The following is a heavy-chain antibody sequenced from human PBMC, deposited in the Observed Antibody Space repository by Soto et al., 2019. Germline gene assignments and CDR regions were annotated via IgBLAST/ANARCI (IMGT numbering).Heavy chain of an antibody. Sequence: QVQLVQSGAEVKKPGASVKVSCKASGYTFTNYGIIWVRQAPGQGLEWMGWINTYNGNTNYAQNLQGRGTFTTDTSTSTAYMELRPLRSDDTAMYYCARAGQYRSINYGLHTFDYGSQGNMVTVSS. CDR3: ARAGQYRSINYGLHTFDY. D-gene: IGHD6-13*01. V-gene: IGHV1-18*01. J-gene: IGHJ4*02. CDR2: INTYNGNT. CDR1: GYTFTNYG.